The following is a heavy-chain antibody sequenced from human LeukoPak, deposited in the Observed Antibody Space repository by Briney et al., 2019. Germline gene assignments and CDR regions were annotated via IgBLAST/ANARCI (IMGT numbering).Heavy chain of an antibody. D-gene: IGHD3/OR15-3a*01. Sequence: GGSLRLSCSASGFTFSSYAMHWVRQAPGKGLEYVSAISSNGGSTYYADSVKGRFTISRDNSKNTLYPQMSSLRAEDTAVYYCVKNRIGWTGYFQHWGQSTLVTVSS. CDR3: VKNRIGWTGYFQH. CDR1: GFTFSSYA. CDR2: ISSNGGST. J-gene: IGHJ1*01. V-gene: IGHV3-64D*06.